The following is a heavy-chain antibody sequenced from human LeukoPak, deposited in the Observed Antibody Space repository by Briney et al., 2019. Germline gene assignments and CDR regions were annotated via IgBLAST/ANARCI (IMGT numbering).Heavy chain of an antibody. D-gene: IGHD2-2*01. J-gene: IGHJ4*02. CDR1: GFTFSSYG. V-gene: IGHV3-30*02. CDR3: AKEESHQLLST. CDR2: IRYDGSDK. Sequence: PGGSLRLSCAASGFTFSSYGMHWVRQAPGKGLEWVAFIRYDGSDKYYADSVKGRFSVSRDNSRNTLYLQMNSLRADDTAVYFCAKEESHQLLSTWGQGTLVIVS.